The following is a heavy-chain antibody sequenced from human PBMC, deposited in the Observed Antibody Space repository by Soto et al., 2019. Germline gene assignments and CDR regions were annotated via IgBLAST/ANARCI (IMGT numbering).Heavy chain of an antibody. J-gene: IGHJ4*02. CDR3: ARGGGSPYHNHKFDF. Sequence: SETLSLTCTVSGGSISSGDYYWSWIRQPPGKGLEWIGYIYYSGSTYYNPSLKSRVTISVDTSKNQFSLKLSSVTAADTAVYYCARGGGSPYHNHKFDFWGQGTLVTV. CDR1: GGSISSGDYY. V-gene: IGHV4-30-4*01. CDR2: IYYSGST. D-gene: IGHD6-13*01.